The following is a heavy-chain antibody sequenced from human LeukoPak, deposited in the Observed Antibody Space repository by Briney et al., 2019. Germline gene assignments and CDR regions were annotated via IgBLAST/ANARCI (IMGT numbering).Heavy chain of an antibody. V-gene: IGHV4-4*08. CDR2: IYASTST. CDR3: AVGTGDAVGDY. CDR1: GVSISNYY. J-gene: IGHJ4*02. D-gene: IGHD2-21*01. Sequence: PSETLSLTCSVSGVSISNYYWSWIRQPPGKGLEWICDIYASTSTNYNPSPRSRVHISVDTFKKQFSLKLISVAGAETGVYYCAVGTGDAVGDYWGQGALVSVSS.